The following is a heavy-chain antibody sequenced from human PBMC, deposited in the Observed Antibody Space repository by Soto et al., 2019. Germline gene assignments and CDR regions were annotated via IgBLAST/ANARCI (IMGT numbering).Heavy chain of an antibody. D-gene: IGHD3-22*01. CDR2: IYSSGTT. CDR3: ARPGGYNYHFDF. CDR1: GVSISSYY. J-gene: IGHJ4*02. V-gene: IGHV4-59*01. Sequence: SETLSLTCSVSGVSISSYYWSWIRQAPGKGLEWIGYIYSSGTTNYNPSLRSRVTISIDTSNNQFSLKLRSVTTADTAVYYCARPGGYNYHFDFWGQGTPVTVSS.